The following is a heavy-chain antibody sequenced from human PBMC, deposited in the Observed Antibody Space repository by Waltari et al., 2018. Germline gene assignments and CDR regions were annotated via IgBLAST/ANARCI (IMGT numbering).Heavy chain of an antibody. CDR3: ARGHCTGGSCHSGDNFDL. J-gene: IGHJ4*02. Sequence: EVNLVESGGGLVQPGGSLRHSCAASGFLVEATYMPEVGQAPGKGLEWVSVIYSGITTYYADSAKDRFIISRDNSKNTLFLQMNSLRAEDTAVYYCARGHCTGGSCHSGDNFDLWGQGTLVTVSS. D-gene: IGHD2-15*01. CDR2: IYSGITT. CDR1: GFLVEATY. V-gene: IGHV3-53*03.